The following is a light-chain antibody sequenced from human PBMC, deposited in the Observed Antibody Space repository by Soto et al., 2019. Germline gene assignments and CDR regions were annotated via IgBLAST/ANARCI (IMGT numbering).Light chain of an antibody. CDR3: QNYDSAPQLT. CDR1: QGISTY. Sequence: DIQMTQSPSSLSASVGDRVTITCRASQGISTYLAWYQQKPGKVPKLLIYTASTLQSGVPSRFSASGSGTDFTLTISSLQPEDFATYYCQNYDSAPQLTFGGGTKVEIK. V-gene: IGKV1-27*01. J-gene: IGKJ4*01. CDR2: TAS.